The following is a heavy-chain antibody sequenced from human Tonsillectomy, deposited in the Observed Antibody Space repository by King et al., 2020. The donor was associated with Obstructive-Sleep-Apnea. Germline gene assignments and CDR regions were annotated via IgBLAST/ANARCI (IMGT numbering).Heavy chain of an antibody. CDR1: GYSISSGYY. D-gene: IGHD6-13*01. CDR3: ASSIAAAGTWYFDL. V-gene: IGHV4-38-2*02. Sequence: VQLQESGPGLVKPSETLSLTCTVSGYSISSGYYWGWIRQPPGKGLEWIGSTYHSGSTYYNPSLNSRVTISVDTSKNQFSLKLSSVTAADTAVYYCASSIAAAGTWYFDLWGRGTLVTVSS. J-gene: IGHJ2*01. CDR2: TYHSGST.